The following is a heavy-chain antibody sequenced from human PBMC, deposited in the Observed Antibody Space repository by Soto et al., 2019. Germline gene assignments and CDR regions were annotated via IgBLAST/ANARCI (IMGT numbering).Heavy chain of an antibody. Sequence: SQTLSLTCASSGASVSSKSAAWNCIIHSPSRGLEWLGRTYYRSKWYNDYAVSVKSRITINPDTSKNQFSLQLNSVTPEDTAVYYCGTFLSTTSPDVWGPGTTVTVSS. CDR1: GASVSSKSAA. V-gene: IGHV6-1*01. CDR2: TYYRSKWYN. D-gene: IGHD2-2*01. J-gene: IGHJ6*02. CDR3: GTFLSTTSPDV.